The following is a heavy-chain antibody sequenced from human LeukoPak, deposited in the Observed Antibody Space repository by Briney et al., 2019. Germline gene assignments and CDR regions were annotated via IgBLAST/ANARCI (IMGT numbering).Heavy chain of an antibody. CDR3: AKTTGGWPRFFDH. CDR2: VSHEGSSK. Sequence: GGPLRLSCTASGYPLSGSDIHWVRQAPGKGLEWVAFVSHEGSSKFYAESVKGRFGISRDNSKSTTYLQMNGLRPDDTAVYYCAKTTGGWPRFFDHWGQGTLVAVSS. D-gene: IGHD6-19*01. J-gene: IGHJ4*02. V-gene: IGHV3-30*18. CDR1: GYPLSGSD.